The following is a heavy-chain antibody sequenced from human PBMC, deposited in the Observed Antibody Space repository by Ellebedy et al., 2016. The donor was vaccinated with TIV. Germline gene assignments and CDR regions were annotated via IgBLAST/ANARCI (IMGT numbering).Heavy chain of an antibody. Sequence: GGSLRLSXAASGFTFSSYGMHWVRQAPGKGLEWVAAISHDGSNQYYVDSMKGRFTISRDNSKNTLYVQMNSLRGEDTAVYYCAKVGLMTTLDYWGQGTLVTVSS. V-gene: IGHV3-30*18. CDR3: AKVGLMTTLDY. J-gene: IGHJ4*02. D-gene: IGHD4-11*01. CDR1: GFTFSSYG. CDR2: ISHDGSNQ.